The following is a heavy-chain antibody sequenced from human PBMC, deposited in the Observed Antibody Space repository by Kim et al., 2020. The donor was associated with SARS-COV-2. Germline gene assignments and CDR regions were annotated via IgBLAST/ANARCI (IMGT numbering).Heavy chain of an antibody. Sequence: KQNHAGAVGGRLTISRDNAKITVDLQMNSRKGEETAVYYCARAREKSFDYWGQGTLVTVSS. J-gene: IGHJ4*02. V-gene: IGHV3-33*01. CDR2: KQ. CDR3: ARAREKSFDY.